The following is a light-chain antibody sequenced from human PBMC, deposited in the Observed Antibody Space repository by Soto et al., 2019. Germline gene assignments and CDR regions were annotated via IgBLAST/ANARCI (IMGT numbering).Light chain of an antibody. Sequence: EIVLTQSPGTLSLSPGERATLSCRASQSVSSSYLAWYQQKPGQAPRLLIYGASSRATGIPDRFSGSGSGTDFTLTSSRLEPEHFAVYYCQQYGSLALTFGGRTKVEIK. CDR2: GAS. J-gene: IGKJ4*01. CDR3: QQYGSLALT. V-gene: IGKV3-20*01. CDR1: QSVSSSY.